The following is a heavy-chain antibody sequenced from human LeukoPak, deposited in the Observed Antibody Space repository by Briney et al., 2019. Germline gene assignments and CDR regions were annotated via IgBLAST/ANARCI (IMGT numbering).Heavy chain of an antibody. Sequence: GGSLRLSCAASGFTFSSYAMTWVRQAPGKGLEWVSTLSGSGSNTYYADSVKGRFSISRDNSQSTLYLQMNSLRAEDTAVYYCARDRTFDYWGQGTLVTVSS. CDR1: GFTFSSYA. J-gene: IGHJ4*02. D-gene: IGHD2-8*01. CDR3: ARDRTFDY. CDR2: LSGSGSNT. V-gene: IGHV3-23*01.